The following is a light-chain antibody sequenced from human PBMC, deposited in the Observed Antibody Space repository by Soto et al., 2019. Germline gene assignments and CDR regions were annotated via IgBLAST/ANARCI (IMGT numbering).Light chain of an antibody. Sequence: DIQMTQSPSTLSASVGDRVTITCRASQSGSSWLAWYQQKPGRAPNLLIYDASSLVGGVPSRFSGSGSGTEFTLTISSLQPDDFATYDCQQYKSSPFTCGPGTKVDIK. CDR1: QSGSSW. J-gene: IGKJ3*01. CDR3: QQYKSSPFT. V-gene: IGKV1-5*01. CDR2: DAS.